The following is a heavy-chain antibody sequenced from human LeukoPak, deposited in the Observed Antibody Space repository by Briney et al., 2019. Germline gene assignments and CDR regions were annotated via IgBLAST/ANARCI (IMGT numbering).Heavy chain of an antibody. J-gene: IGHJ4*02. Sequence: SETLSLTCAVSGDSISSSHWWRWVRQSPGTGLEWIGKIYHSGNTNYNPSLKSRVAISLHKSSNQFSLRLTSVTAADTAIYFCVREEMPGKFDYWGQGTLVTVSS. CDR1: GDSISSSHW. D-gene: IGHD1-26*01. CDR3: VREEMPGKFDY. V-gene: IGHV4-4*02. CDR2: IYHSGNT.